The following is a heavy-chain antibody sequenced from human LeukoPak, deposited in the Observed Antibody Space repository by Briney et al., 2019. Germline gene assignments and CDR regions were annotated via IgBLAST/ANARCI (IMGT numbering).Heavy chain of an antibody. Sequence: PGGSLRLSCTASGFTFSSYGMHWVRQVPGKGLEWVAFIRFDGSDKYYADSVKGRFTISRDNAKNSLYLQMSSLRAEDTAVYYCATSRYDSSGYYGIMGYWGQGTLVTVSS. CDR3: ATSRYDSSGYYGIMGY. CDR1: GFTFSSYG. V-gene: IGHV3-30*02. CDR2: IRFDGSDK. D-gene: IGHD3-22*01. J-gene: IGHJ4*02.